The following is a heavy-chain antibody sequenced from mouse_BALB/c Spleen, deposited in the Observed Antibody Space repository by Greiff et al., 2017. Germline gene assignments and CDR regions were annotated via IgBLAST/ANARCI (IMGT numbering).Heavy chain of an antibody. V-gene: IGHV1-7*01. J-gene: IGHJ4*01. CDR2: INPSTGYT. Sequence: VKLQESGAELAKPGASVKMSCKASGYTFTSYWMHWVKQRPGQGLEWIGYINPSTGYTEYNQKFKDKATLTADKSSSTAYMQLSSLTSEDSAVYYCASQGAMDYWGQGTSVTVSS. D-gene: IGHD6-1*01. CDR1: GYTFTSYW. CDR3: ASQGAMDY.